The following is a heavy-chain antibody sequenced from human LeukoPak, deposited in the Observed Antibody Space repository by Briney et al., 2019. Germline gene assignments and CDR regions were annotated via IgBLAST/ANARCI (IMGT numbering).Heavy chain of an antibody. V-gene: IGHV4-59*08. D-gene: IGHD3-3*02. CDR1: GGSISSYY. J-gene: IGHJ4*02. Sequence: SETLSLTCTVSGGSISSYYWSWIRQPPGKGLEWIGSIYHSGSTYYNPSLKSRVTISVDTSKNQFSLKLSSLTAADTAVYYCARLRRSRLAEFDYWGQGTLVTVSS. CDR3: ARLRRSRLAEFDY. CDR2: IYHSGST.